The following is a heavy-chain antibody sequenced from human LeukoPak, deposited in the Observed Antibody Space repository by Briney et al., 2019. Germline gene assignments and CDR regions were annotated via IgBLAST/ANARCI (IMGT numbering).Heavy chain of an antibody. J-gene: IGHJ4*02. D-gene: IGHD2-21*01. CDR3: AREGGAGNGYFDY. V-gene: IGHV3-30-3*01. CDR2: ISYDGSNK. Sequence: PGGSLRLSCAASGFTFSSYAMHWVRQAPGKGLEWVAVISYDGSNKYYADSVKGRFTISRDSSKNTLCLQMNSLRAEDTAVYYCAREGGAGNGYFDYWGQGTLVTVSS. CDR1: GFTFSSYA.